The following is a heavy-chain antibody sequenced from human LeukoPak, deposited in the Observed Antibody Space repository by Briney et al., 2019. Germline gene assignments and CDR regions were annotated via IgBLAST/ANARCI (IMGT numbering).Heavy chain of an antibody. CDR2: IDPSGTGT. CDR3: ARDRMGAWTVDY. D-gene: IGHD1-26*01. Sequence: GASVKVSCKASGYTFTSYYMHWVRQAPGQGLEWMGIIDPSGTGTRYAQKFQGRLTMTRDTSTSTDYMEMSSLKSEDTAVYYCARDRMGAWTVDYWGQGTLVTVSS. CDR1: GYTFTSYY. V-gene: IGHV1-46*01. J-gene: IGHJ4*02.